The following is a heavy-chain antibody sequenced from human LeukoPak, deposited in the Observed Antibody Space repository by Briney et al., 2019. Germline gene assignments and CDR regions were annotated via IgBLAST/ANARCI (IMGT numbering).Heavy chain of an antibody. J-gene: IGHJ4*02. CDR2: ILYDGSNK. CDR1: GFTFSSYG. V-gene: IGHV3-30*03. Sequence: GGSLRLSCAASGFTFSSYGMHWVRQAPGKGLEWVAVILYDGSNKYYADSVKGRFTISRDNAKNSLYLRKNSLRAEDTAVYYCARDANANIAAHFDYWGQGTLVTVSS. CDR3: ARDANANIAAHFDY. D-gene: IGHD6-13*01.